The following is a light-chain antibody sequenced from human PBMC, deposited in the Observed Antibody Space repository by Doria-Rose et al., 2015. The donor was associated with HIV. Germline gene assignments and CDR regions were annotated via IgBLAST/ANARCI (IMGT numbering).Light chain of an antibody. CDR1: QCFSSTY. V-gene: IGKV3-20*01. CDR2: DGS. Sequence: QSPGTLSLSPGESATLSCRASQCFSSTYLAWYQQKPGQAPSLLIYDGSTTATGIPDRLSASGSGIDFTLTINRLEPEDFALYYCHQYGTSWTFGQGTKVEI. CDR3: HQYGTSWT. J-gene: IGKJ1*01.